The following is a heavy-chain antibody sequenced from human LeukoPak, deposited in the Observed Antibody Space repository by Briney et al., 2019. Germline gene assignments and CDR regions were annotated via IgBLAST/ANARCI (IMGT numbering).Heavy chain of an antibody. CDR3: ARARREATLFDY. CDR1: GGSISSGDYY. D-gene: IGHD5-12*01. J-gene: IGHJ4*02. CDR2: IYYSGST. Sequence: SETLSLTCTVSGGSISSGDYYWSWIRQPPGKGLEWIGYIYYSGSTYYNPSLKSRVTISVDTSKNQCSLKLSSVTAADTAVYYCARARREATLFDYWGQGTLVTVSS. V-gene: IGHV4-30-4*01.